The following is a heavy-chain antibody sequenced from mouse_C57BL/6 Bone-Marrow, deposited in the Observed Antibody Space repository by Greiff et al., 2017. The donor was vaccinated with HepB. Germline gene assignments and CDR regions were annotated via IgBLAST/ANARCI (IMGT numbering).Heavy chain of an antibody. J-gene: IGHJ2*01. CDR2: IRNKANNHAT. D-gene: IGHD1-1*01. V-gene: IGHV6-6*01. CDR3: TRGGSHYYGSGSFDY. Sequence: EVHLVESGGGLVQPGGSMKLSCAASGFTFSDAWMDWVRQSPEKGLEWVAEIRNKANNHATYYAESVKGSFTISRDASKSSFYLHMNSLRAEDTCIYYCTRGGSHYYGSGSFDYWGQGTTLTVSS. CDR1: GFTFSDAW.